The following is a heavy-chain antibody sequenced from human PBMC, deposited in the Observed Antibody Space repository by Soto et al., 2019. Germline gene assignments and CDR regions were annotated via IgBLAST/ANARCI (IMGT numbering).Heavy chain of an antibody. CDR1: GYTFTSYT. CDR2: INPSGGSK. D-gene: IGHD1-26*01. V-gene: IGHV1-46*03. CDR3: ARVNRWDPEYFQH. J-gene: IGHJ1*01. Sequence: ASVKVSCKASGYTFTSYTIHWVRQAPGQGLEWMGIINPSGGSKSYAQKFQGRVTMTRDTSTSTVYMELSSLRSEDTAVYYCARVNRWDPEYFQHWGQGTLVTVSS.